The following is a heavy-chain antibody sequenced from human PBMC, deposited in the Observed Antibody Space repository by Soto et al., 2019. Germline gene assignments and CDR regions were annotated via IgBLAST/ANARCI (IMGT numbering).Heavy chain of an antibody. D-gene: IGHD2-15*01. CDR2: IKKDGSDK. CDR1: GFTFGGYY. J-gene: IGHJ4*02. Sequence: EVQLVESGGGLVQPGGSLRLSCAASGFTFGGYYMTWVRQAPGRGLEWVANIKKDGSDKYYLGSLKGRFTISRDNAKSLLYLQMNCLRVEDTAVYYCARGRSDDYFDYWGRGTLVTVSS. V-gene: IGHV3-7*01. CDR3: ARGRSDDYFDY.